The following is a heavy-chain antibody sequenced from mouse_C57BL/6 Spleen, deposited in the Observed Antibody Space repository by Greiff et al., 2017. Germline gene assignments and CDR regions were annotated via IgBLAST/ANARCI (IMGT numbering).Heavy chain of an antibody. D-gene: IGHD2-5*01. J-gene: IGHJ3*01. CDR2: INSDGGST. V-gene: IGHV5-2*01. CDR3: ARHNYSNPWFAY. Sequence: EVKLMESGGGLVQPGESLKLSCESNEYEFPSHDMSWVRKTPEKRLELVAAINSDGGSTYYPDTMARRFIISRDNTKKTRYLQMRSLRSEDTALYYCARHNYSNPWFAYWGQGTLVTVSA. CDR1: EYEFPSHD.